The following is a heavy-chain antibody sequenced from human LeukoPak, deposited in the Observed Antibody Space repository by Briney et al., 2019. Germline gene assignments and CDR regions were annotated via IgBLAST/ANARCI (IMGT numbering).Heavy chain of an antibody. D-gene: IGHD2/OR15-2a*01. CDR1: GFTFSSYA. CDR2: ISGSGGST. J-gene: IGHJ5*02. Sequence: GGSLRLSCAASGFTFSSYAMSWVRQAPGKGLEWVSAISGSGGSTYYADSVKGRFTISRDNSKNTLYLQMNSLRAEDTAVYYCAKGIGSGILSNWFDPWGQGTLVTVPS. V-gene: IGHV3-23*01. CDR3: AKGIGSGILSNWFDP.